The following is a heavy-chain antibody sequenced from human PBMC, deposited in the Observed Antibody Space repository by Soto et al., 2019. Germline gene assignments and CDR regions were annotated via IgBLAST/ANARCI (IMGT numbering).Heavy chain of an antibody. D-gene: IGHD3-22*01. CDR3: ARGENYYDSSGYYYGYFQH. CDR1: GGTFSSYA. Sequence: QVQLVQSGAEVKKPGSSVKVSCKASGGTFSSYAISWVRQAPGQGLEWMGGIIPICGTANYAQKFQGRVTITADKSTSTAYMELSSLRSEDTAVYYCARGENYYDSSGYYYGYFQHWGQGTLVTVSS. J-gene: IGHJ1*01. CDR2: IIPICGTA. V-gene: IGHV1-69*06.